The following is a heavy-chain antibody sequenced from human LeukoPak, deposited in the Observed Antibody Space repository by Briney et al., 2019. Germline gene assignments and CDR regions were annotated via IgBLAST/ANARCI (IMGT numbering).Heavy chain of an antibody. CDR3: AKGPHYGERLLFDY. Sequence: GGSLRLSCAASGFTFSSYGMHWVRQAPGKGLEWVAVIWYDGSNKYYADSVKGRFTISRDNSKNTLYLQMNSLRAEDTAVYYCAKGPHYGERLLFDYWGQGTLVTVSS. J-gene: IGHJ4*02. V-gene: IGHV3-33*06. D-gene: IGHD4-17*01. CDR1: GFTFSSYG. CDR2: IWYDGSNK.